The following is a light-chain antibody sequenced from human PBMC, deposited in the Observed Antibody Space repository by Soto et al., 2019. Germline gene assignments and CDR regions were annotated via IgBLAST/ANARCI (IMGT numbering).Light chain of an antibody. CDR3: QQYNTYRT. V-gene: IGKV1-12*01. CDR1: QGISSW. Sequence: DIQMTQSPSSLSASVGDSVTITCRASQGISSWLAWYQQKPGKAPKLLISAASNLQSGVPSRFSGSGSGTDFTLIISSLQPDDFATYFCQQYNTYRTFGQGTKVDIK. CDR2: AAS. J-gene: IGKJ1*01.